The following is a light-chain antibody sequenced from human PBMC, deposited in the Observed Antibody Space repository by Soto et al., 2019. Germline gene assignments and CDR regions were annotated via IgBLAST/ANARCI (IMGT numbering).Light chain of an antibody. CDR2: GAS. CDR3: QQYHNWPPFT. CDR1: QSMSNN. V-gene: IGKV3-15*01. J-gene: IGKJ5*01. Sequence: DRVMTQSPATLSVSPGERATLSCRASQSMSNNLAWYQQKPGQAPRLLIYGASTRDTGIPDRFSGSGSGTEFTLTISSLQSEDFAIYYCQQYHNWPPFTFGQGTRLEIK.